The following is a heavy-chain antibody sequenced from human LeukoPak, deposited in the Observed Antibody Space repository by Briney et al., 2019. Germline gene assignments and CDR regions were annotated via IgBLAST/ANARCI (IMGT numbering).Heavy chain of an antibody. V-gene: IGHV3-7*01. J-gene: IGHJ6*03. CDR3: ARSARDYDFWQHLYYYYMDV. D-gene: IGHD3-3*01. CDR1: ELAFSGYW. CDR2: IKQDGSEE. Sequence: GGSLRLSCAASELAFSGYWMTWVRQAPGKGLEWVANIKQDGSEEYYVDSVKGRFTISRDNAKNSLYLQMNSLRAEDTAVYYCARSARDYDFWQHLYYYYMDVWGKGTTVTVSS.